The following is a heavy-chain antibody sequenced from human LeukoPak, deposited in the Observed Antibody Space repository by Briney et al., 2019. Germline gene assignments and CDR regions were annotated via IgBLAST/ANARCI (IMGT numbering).Heavy chain of an antibody. D-gene: IGHD3-10*01. CDR1: GGSISSGSYY. J-gene: IGHJ5*02. Sequence: TLSLTCTVSGGSISSGSYYWSWIRQPAGKGLEWIGRIYTSGSTNYNPSLKSRVTISVDTSKNQFSLKLSSVTAADTAVYYCACVGSGSYYKYGNWFDPWGQRTLVTVSS. CDR2: IYTSGST. V-gene: IGHV4-61*02. CDR3: ACVGSGSYYKYGNWFDP.